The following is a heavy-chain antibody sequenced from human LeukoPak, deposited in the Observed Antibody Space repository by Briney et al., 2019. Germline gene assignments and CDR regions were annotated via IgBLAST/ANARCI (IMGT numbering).Heavy chain of an antibody. CDR2: INPSGGST. J-gene: IGHJ5*02. CDR3: ARVKPAIVVVVPAAPNWFDP. D-gene: IGHD2-2*01. CDR1: GYTFTSYY. V-gene: IGHV1-46*01. Sequence: ASVKVSCKASGYTFTSYYMHWVRQAPGQGLEWMGIINPSGGSTSYAQKFQGRVTMTRDTSTSTVYMELSSLRSEDTAVYYCARVKPAIVVVVPAAPNWFDPWGQGTLVTVSS.